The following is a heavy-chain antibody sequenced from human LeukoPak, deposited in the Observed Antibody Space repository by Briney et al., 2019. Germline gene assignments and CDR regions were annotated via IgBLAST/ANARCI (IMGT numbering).Heavy chain of an antibody. CDR3: ARWGRYSSGYNDAFDI. CDR2: TYYRSKWYN. CDR1: GDSVSSNSAA. V-gene: IGHV6-1*01. D-gene: IGHD3-22*01. Sequence: SQTLSLTCAISGDSVSSNSAAWNWIRQSPSRGLEWLGRTYYRSKWYNDYAVSVKSRITINPDTSKNQFSLQLNSMTPEDTAVYYCARWGRYSSGYNDAFDIWGQGTMVTVSS. J-gene: IGHJ3*02.